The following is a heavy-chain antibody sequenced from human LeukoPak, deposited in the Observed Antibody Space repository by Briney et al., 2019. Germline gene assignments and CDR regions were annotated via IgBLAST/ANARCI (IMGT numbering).Heavy chain of an antibody. J-gene: IGHJ4*02. CDR3: ASWPGAWYGEDF. V-gene: IGHV3-23*01. CDR1: GITFSSFA. D-gene: IGHD3-10*01. CDR2: IGATYTGGTT. Sequence: GGSLRLSCTASGITFSSFAMSWVRQYPGKGLEWVSSIGATYTGGTTYYADSVKGRFTVSRDIPKNTVYLQMNSLRAEDTAVYYCASWPGAWYGEDFWGQGTLVTVSS.